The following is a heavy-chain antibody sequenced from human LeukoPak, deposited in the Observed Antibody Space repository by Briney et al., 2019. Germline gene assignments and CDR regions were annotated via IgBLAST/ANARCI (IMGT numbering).Heavy chain of an antibody. J-gene: IGHJ4*02. CDR2: ISSSSSYI. CDR1: GFTFSSYS. Sequence: GGSLRLSCAASGFTFSSYSMNWVRQAPGKGLEWVSSISSSSSYIYYADSVKGRFTISRDNAKHSLYLQMNSLRAEDTAVYYCARDPLYCSSTSCFFDYWGQGTLVTVSS. D-gene: IGHD2-2*01. CDR3: ARDPLYCSSTSCFFDY. V-gene: IGHV3-21*01.